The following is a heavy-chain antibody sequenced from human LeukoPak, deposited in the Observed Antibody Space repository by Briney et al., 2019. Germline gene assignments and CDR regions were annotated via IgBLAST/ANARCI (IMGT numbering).Heavy chain of an antibody. CDR3: ARRAGEYSHPYDY. V-gene: IGHV3-53*01. CDR2: IYSGGNT. D-gene: IGHD4-17*01. CDR1: GFIVSINS. J-gene: IGHJ4*02. Sequence: GGSLRLSCTVSGFIVSINSMSWVRQAPGKGLEWVSFIYSGGNTHYSDSVKGRFTISRDNSNKTLYLHMNSLRAEDTAVYYCARRAGEYSHPYDYWGQGTLVTVSS.